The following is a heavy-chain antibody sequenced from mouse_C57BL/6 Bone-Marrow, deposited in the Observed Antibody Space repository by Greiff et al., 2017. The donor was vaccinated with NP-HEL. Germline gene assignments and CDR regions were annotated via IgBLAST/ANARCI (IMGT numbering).Heavy chain of an antibody. D-gene: IGHD2-2*01. Sequence: VQLQQSGPGLAKPSQTLSLTCSVPGYSITSDYWNWIRKFPGNKLEYMGYISYSGSTYYNPSLKSRISITRDTSKNQYYLQLNSVTTEDTATYYCARSPLWLRRNYYAMDDWGQGTSVTVSS. CDR3: ARSPLWLRRNYYAMDD. CDR2: ISYSGST. J-gene: IGHJ4*01. V-gene: IGHV3-8*01. CDR1: GYSITSDY.